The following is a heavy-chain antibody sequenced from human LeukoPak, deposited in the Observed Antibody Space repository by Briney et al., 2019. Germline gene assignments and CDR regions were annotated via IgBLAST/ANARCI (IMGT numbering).Heavy chain of an antibody. J-gene: IGHJ4*02. Sequence: GGSLRLSCAASGFALSAYAMSWVRQAPGQGLELVSTISGSGSTTYYADSVKGRFTISRDNSKNTLYLQVNSPRAEDTAVYYCARGSLRLAPDFDFWGQGSLVTVSS. CDR2: ISGSGSTT. CDR3: ARGSLRLAPDFDF. V-gene: IGHV3-23*01. D-gene: IGHD5/OR15-5a*01. CDR1: GFALSAYA.